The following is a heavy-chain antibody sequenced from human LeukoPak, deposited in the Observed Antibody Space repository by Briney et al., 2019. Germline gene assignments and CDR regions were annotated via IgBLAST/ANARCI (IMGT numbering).Heavy chain of an antibody. CDR3: ARMVYGIAVAGTSYFDY. D-gene: IGHD6-19*01. CDR2: INPNSGDT. Sequence: ASVKVSCKASGYTFTDYYMHWARQAPGQGLEWMGWINPNSGDTNYAQKFQGRVTMTRDTSISTAYMEVSRLRSDDTAMYYCARMVYGIAVAGTSYFDYWGQGTLVTVSS. V-gene: IGHV1-2*02. CDR1: GYTFTDYY. J-gene: IGHJ4*02.